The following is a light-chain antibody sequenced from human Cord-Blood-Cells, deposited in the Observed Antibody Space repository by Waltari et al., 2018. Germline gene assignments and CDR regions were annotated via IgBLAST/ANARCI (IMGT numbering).Light chain of an antibody. CDR2: GAS. J-gene: IGKJ4*01. V-gene: IGKV3-20*01. CDR3: QQYGSSPT. CDR1: QSVSSSY. Sequence: EIVLTQSPGTLSLSPGERATLSCRASQSVSSSYLAWYQQKPGQAPRLLIYGASSRATGIQDRCSCSGSVTDFTLTISRLEPEDVAVYYCQQYGSSPTFGGGTKVEIK.